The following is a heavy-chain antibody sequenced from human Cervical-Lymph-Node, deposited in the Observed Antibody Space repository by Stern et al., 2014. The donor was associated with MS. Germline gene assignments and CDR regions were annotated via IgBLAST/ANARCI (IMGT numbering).Heavy chain of an antibody. CDR1: GGPFRNSA. CDR2: IIPIFGTA. Sequence: VQLVQSGAEVKKPGSSVKVSCKTSGGPFRNSAFSCIRPPPGQGLDCMGGIIPIFGTAAYAQKFQGRVTITAHESTNTAYMDLSSLGSEDTAIYYCARSAGYYSAMDVWGQGTTVTVSS. CDR3: ARSAGYYSAMDV. D-gene: IGHD3-3*01. J-gene: IGHJ6*02. V-gene: IGHV1-69*01.